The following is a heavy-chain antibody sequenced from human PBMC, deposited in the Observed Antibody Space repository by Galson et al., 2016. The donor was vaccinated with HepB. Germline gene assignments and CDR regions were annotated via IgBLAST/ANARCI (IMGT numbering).Heavy chain of an antibody. D-gene: IGHD1-26*01. CDR3: AREQGVGYAMDV. CDR1: GYTFNNYG. J-gene: IGHJ6*02. Sequence: SVKVSCKAPGYTFNNYGVNWVRQAPGQGLERMGWISTYSGDTYYAQNLQGRVTMTTDTSTSTAYMVLRSLRSDDTAMYYCAREQGVGYAMDVWGQGTTVTVSS. V-gene: IGHV1-18*01. CDR2: ISTYSGDT.